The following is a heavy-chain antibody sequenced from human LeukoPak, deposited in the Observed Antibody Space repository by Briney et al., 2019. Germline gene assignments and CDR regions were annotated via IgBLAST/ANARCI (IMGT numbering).Heavy chain of an antibody. V-gene: IGHV3-21*04. CDR2: ISSSSSYI. D-gene: IGHD3-16*01. CDR1: GFTFSSYS. Sequence: GGSLRLSCAASGFTFSSYSMNWVRQAPGKGLEWVSSISSSSSYIYYADSVKGRFTISRDNAKNSLYLQMNSLRAEDTALYYCAKGPAGVLSANAYYFDYWGQGTLVTVSS. CDR3: AKGPAGVLSANAYYFDY. J-gene: IGHJ4*02.